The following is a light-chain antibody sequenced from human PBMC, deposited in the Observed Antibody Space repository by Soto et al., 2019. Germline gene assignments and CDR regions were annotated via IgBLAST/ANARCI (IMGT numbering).Light chain of an antibody. CDR2: GNN. Sequence: QAVLTQPPSVSGAPGQRVTISCTGSSSNIGAGYDVHWYQQLPGTAPKLLIYGNNNRPSGVPDRFSGSLLGDKAALTLSGAQPEDEADYYCLLSYSGARPVFGGGTKLTVL. J-gene: IGLJ3*02. CDR3: LLSYSGARPV. V-gene: IGLV1-40*01. CDR1: SSNIGAGYD.